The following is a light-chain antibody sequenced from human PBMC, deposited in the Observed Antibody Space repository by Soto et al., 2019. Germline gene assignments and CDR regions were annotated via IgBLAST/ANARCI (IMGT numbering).Light chain of an antibody. Sequence: QSVLIQPPSVSGPPGQSVTISCTGTSSEVGSFDFVSWYQQHPGTVPKPMIYNVNGQPSGVPARFSGSKPGNRASMTISITQAEDEADFQGGSHTSSATERVLDGGT. V-gene: IGLV2-18*02. CDR2: NVN. J-gene: IGLJ2*01. CDR3: GSHTSSATERV. CDR1: SSEVGSFDF.